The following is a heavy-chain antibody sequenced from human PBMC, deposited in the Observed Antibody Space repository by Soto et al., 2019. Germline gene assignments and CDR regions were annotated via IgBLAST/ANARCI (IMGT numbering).Heavy chain of an antibody. Sequence: QVQLVQSGAEVKKPGASVKVSCKASGYTFTSYGISWVRQAPGQGLEWMGWISAYNGNTNYAQKLQGRVTMTTDTPTSTAYMELRSLRSDDTAVYYCARDNWNYVEKLLYYYYGMDVWGQGTTVTVSS. J-gene: IGHJ6*02. CDR1: GYTFTSYG. V-gene: IGHV1-18*04. D-gene: IGHD1-7*01. CDR2: ISAYNGNT. CDR3: ARDNWNYVEKLLYYYYGMDV.